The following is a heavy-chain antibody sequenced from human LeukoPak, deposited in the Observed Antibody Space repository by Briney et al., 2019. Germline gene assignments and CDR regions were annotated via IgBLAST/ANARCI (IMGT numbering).Heavy chain of an antibody. J-gene: IGHJ3*02. CDR3: ARDRDDFWSGPEAFDI. CDR2: ISAYNGDT. V-gene: IGHV1-18*01. D-gene: IGHD3-3*01. CDR1: GYTFTSYG. Sequence: ASVKVSCKGSGYTFTSYGISWARQAPGQGLEWMRWISAYNGDTNYAQKVQGRVTMTTETSTSTAYMELRSLRSDDTAVYYCARDRDDFWSGPEAFDIWGQGTMVTVSS.